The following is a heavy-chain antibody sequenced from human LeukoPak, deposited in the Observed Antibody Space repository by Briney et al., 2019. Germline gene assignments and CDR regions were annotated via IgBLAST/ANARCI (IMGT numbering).Heavy chain of an antibody. CDR1: GFTFSNYA. CDR3: AKGPRTVRFGDRHKGMFDY. CDR2: ISGSGSSI. J-gene: IGHJ4*02. Sequence: GGSLRLSCAASGFTFSNYAMNWVRQAPGKGLEWVSVISGSGSSIYYADSVKGRFTISRDNSKNTLYLQMNGLRAEDTAVYYCAKGPRTVRFGDRHKGMFDYWGRGTLVTVSS. D-gene: IGHD3-10*01. V-gene: IGHV3-23*01.